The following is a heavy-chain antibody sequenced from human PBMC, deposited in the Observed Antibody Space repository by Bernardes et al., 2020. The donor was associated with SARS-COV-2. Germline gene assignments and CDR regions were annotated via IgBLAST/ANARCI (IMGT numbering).Heavy chain of an antibody. J-gene: IGHJ4*02. CDR2: IKQAGTEK. CDR3: ARSSWGSYSPDY. Sequence: GGSLRLSCVASGLPFSSSWMNWVRQAPGKGLPWVANIKQAGTEKYYLDSVEGRFTISRDNAKNSLYLQMNSLRADDTAVYYCARSSWGSYSPDYGGQGTLVTVSS. V-gene: IGHV3-7*02. D-gene: IGHD3-16*01. CDR1: GLPFSSSW.